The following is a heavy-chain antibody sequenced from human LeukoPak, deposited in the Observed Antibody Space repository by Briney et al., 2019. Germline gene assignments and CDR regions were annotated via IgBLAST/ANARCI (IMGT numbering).Heavy chain of an antibody. D-gene: IGHD2-21*01. V-gene: IGHV4-61*02. CDR3: ASLLNGVFDY. Sequence: SQTLSLTCTVSGGSISSGSYYWSWIRQPAGKGLEWIGCIYTSGSTNYNPSLKSRVTISVDTSKNQFSLKLSSVTAADTAVYYCASLLNGVFDYWGQGTLVTVPS. CDR1: GGSISSGSYY. CDR2: IYTSGST. J-gene: IGHJ4*02.